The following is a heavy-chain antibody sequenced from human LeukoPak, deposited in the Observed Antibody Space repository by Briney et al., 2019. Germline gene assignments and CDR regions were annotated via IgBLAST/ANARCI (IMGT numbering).Heavy chain of an antibody. D-gene: IGHD3-10*01. J-gene: IGHJ4*02. CDR3: ARDQKDLYGSGSYYTYYFDY. CDR2: ISGSGGST. Sequence: SGGSLRLSCAASGFTFSSYAMSWVRQAPGKGLEWVSAISGSGGSTYYADSVKGRFTISRDNSKNTLYLQMNSLRAEDTAVYYCARDQKDLYGSGSYYTYYFDYWGQGTLVTVSS. CDR1: GFTFSSYA. V-gene: IGHV3-23*01.